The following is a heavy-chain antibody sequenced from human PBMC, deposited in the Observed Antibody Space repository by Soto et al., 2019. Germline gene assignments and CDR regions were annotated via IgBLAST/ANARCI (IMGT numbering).Heavy chain of an antibody. CDR3: AGYGANSV. CDR1: GFPVSTNH. Sequence: EVQLVESGGGLTQPGGSLRLSCAVSGFPVSTNHVTWVRQATGKGLQWVSAIYNDGNTYYADSVKGRFTISRDNSKNTVFLQMNSLRAEDTPVYYCAGYGANSVWGQGTLVTVSS. D-gene: IGHD4-17*01. V-gene: IGHV3-53*01. J-gene: IGHJ4*02. CDR2: IYNDGNT.